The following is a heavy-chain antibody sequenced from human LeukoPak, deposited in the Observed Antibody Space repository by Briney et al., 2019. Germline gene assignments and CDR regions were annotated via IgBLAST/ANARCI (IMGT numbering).Heavy chain of an antibody. J-gene: IGHJ4*02. CDR1: GYTFTTYS. D-gene: IGHD3-3*01. CDR2: ISGSSTTI. V-gene: IGHV3-48*04. CDR3: ARDGVRVFGVNDY. Sequence: GGSLRLSCAASGYTFTTYSMNWVRQAPGKGLEWVSYISGSSTTIYYADSVQGRFTISRDNAKNSLYLHMDSLRVEDTAVYYCARDGVRVFGVNDYWGQGTLVTVSS.